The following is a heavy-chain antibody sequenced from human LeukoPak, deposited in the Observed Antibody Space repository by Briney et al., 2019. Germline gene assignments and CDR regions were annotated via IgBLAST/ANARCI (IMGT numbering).Heavy chain of an antibody. V-gene: IGHV3-64D*06. CDR2: INSNGYST. CDR3: VKEILVTTSPFDY. CDR1: GFAFSAYA. Sequence: GGSLRLSCSASGFAFSAYAMHWVRQAPGKGLEYVAAINSNGYSTYYADSVRGRFTLSRDNSKNTVYLQMSSLRAGDTAVYYCVKEILVTTSPFDYWGQGTLVTVSS. D-gene: IGHD4-17*01. J-gene: IGHJ4*02.